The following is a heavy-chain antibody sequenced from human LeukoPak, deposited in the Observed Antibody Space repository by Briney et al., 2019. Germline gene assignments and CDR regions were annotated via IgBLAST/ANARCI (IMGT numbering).Heavy chain of an antibody. CDR3: ARDAVVVVAATPFY. V-gene: IGHV3-30*09. D-gene: IGHD2-15*01. CDR2: ISYDGSNK. J-gene: IGHJ4*02. CDR1: GFTFSSYA. Sequence: GGSLRLSCAASGFTFSSYAMHWVRQAPGKGLEWVAVISYDGSNKYYADSVKGRFAISRDNSKNTLYLQMNSLRAEDTAVYYCARDAVVVVAATPFYWGQGTLVTVSS.